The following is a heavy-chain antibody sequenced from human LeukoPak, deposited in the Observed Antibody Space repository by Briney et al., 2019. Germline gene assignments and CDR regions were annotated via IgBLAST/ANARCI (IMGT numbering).Heavy chain of an antibody. V-gene: IGHV4-39*01. CDR1: GGSISSSSYY. J-gene: IGHJ6*03. D-gene: IGHD3-10*01. Sequence: SETLSLTCTLSGGSISSSSYYWGWIRQPPGKGLEWIGSIYYSGSTYYNPSLKSRVTISVDTSKNQFSLKLSSVTAADTAVYYCARRGRYGSGSTRVAVMDVWGKGTTVTVSS. CDR3: ARRGRYGSGSTRVAVMDV. CDR2: IYYSGST.